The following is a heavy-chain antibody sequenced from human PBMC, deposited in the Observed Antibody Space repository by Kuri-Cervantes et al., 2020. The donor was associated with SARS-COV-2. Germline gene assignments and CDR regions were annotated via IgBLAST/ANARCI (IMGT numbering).Heavy chain of an antibody. Sequence: ASVKVSCKASGYTFTGYYMHWVRQAPGQGLEWMGRINPNSGGTNYAQKFQGRVTMTRDTSISTAYMELSRLRSDDTAVYYCARAGGISSGYYYRLDYWGQGTRGTVSS. J-gene: IGHJ4*02. CDR3: ARAGGISSGYYYRLDY. CDR1: GYTFTGYY. D-gene: IGHD3-22*01. CDR2: INPNSGGT. V-gene: IGHV1-2*06.